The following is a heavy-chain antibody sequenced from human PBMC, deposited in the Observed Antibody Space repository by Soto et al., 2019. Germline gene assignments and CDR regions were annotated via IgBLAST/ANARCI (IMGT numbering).Heavy chain of an antibody. CDR3: AGLKYFHRSDYLVQ. V-gene: IGHV4-39*01. J-gene: IGHJ4*02. CDR2: IYYSGST. CDR1: GGSISSSSYY. D-gene: IGHD3-22*01. Sequence: SETLSLTCTVSGGSISSSSYYWGLIRQPPGKGLEWIGSIYYSGSTHYNPSLKSRVTISVDTSKNQFSLKLSSVTAADTAVYYCAGLKYFHRSDYLVQWGQGTRVTVSS.